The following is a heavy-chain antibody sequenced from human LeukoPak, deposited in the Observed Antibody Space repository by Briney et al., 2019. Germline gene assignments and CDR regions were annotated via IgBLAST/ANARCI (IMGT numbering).Heavy chain of an antibody. D-gene: IGHD4-23*01. V-gene: IGHV3-33*01. CDR2: IWYDGSNK. CDR3: ARDPLNYGGNSGYFDY. J-gene: IGHJ4*02. Sequence: HPGGSPRLSCAASGFTFSSYGMHWVRQAPGKGLEWVAVIWYDGSNKYYADSVKGRFTISRDNSKNTLYLQMNSLRAEDTAVYYCARDPLNYGGNSGYFDYWGQGTLVTVSS. CDR1: GFTFSSYG.